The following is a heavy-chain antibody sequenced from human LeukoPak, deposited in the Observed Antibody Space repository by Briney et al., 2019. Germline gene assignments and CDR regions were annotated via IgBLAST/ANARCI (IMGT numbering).Heavy chain of an antibody. CDR2: INTSGST. CDR3: ARDDPRDGYNLVY. Sequence: SETLSLTCTVSGGSISSYYWSWIRPPAGKGLEWIGRINTSGSTNYNPSLKSRVTRSVDTSKNQFSLKLSSVTAADTAVYYCARDDPRDGYNLVYWGQGTLVTVSS. J-gene: IGHJ4*02. D-gene: IGHD5-24*01. CDR1: GGSISSYY. V-gene: IGHV4-4*07.